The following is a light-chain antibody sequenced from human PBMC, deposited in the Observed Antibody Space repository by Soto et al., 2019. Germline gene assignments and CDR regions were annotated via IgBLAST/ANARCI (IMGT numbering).Light chain of an antibody. J-gene: IGKJ3*01. CDR1: QSVSGW. CDR3: QQYETFSGT. CDR2: DAS. V-gene: IGKV1-5*01. Sequence: IQMTQSPSSLSASVGETVTVTCRASQSVSGWLAWYQQKPGEAPKLLIYDASALPRGVPSRFSGSGSGTKFTLTIASLQPDDFATYYRQQYETFSGTFGPGTKVEIX.